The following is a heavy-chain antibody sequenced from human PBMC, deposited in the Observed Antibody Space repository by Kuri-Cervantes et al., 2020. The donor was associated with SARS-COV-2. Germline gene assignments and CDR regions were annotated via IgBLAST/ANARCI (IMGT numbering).Heavy chain of an antibody. CDR3: ARVQRTFPGIVVVPAADDAFDI. J-gene: IGHJ3*02. Sequence: SQTLSLTCAVYGGSFSGYYWSWIRQPPGKGLEWIGEINHSGSTNYNPSLKSRVTISVDTSKNQFSLKLSSVTAADTAVYYCARVQRTFPGIVVVPAADDAFDIWGQGTMVTVSS. D-gene: IGHD2-2*01. CDR1: GGSFSGYY. V-gene: IGHV4-34*01. CDR2: INHSGST.